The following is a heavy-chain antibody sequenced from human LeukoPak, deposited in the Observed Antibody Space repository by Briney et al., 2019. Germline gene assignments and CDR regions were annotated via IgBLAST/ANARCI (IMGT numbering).Heavy chain of an antibody. D-gene: IGHD6-19*01. CDR3: ARDHLVAGDFDY. J-gene: IGHJ4*02. CDR1: GYTFTSHG. V-gene: IGHV1-18*04. CDR2: ISAYNGNT. Sequence: ASVKVSCKASGYTFTSHGISWVRQAPGQGLEWMGWISAYNGNTNYAQKLQGRVTMTTDTSTSTAYMELRSLRSDDTAVYYCARDHLVAGDFDYWGQGTLVTVSS.